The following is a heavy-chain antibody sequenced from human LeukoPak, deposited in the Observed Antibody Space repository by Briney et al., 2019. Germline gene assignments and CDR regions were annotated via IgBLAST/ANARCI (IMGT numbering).Heavy chain of an antibody. CDR2: ISGSSSFI. J-gene: IGHJ4*02. CDR1: GFIFSSYP. D-gene: IGHD3-10*01. V-gene: IGHV3-21*04. Sequence: PGGSLRLSCAASGFIFSSYPMNWVRQAPGKGLEWVSTISGSSSFIQYADSVKGRFTISRDKSKNTLYLQMNSLRVEDTAAYYCAKDQLTMVRGVIGYWGQGTLVTVSS. CDR3: AKDQLTMVRGVIGY.